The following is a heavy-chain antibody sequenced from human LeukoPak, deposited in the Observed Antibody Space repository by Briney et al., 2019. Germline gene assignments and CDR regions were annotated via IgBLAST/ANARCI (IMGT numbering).Heavy chain of an antibody. CDR1: GFTVSSYA. CDR2: LGIAGDT. CDR3: ARQMQSHGNFDS. V-gene: IGHV3-13*01. D-gene: IGHD1-26*01. Sequence: GGSLRLSCAASGFTVSSYAMHWVRQPIGKGLEWVTALGIAGDTFYPGSVKGRFTISRENARNSLYLQMNSLRAEDTAMYYCARQMQSHGNFDSWGQGTLVTVSS. J-gene: IGHJ4*02.